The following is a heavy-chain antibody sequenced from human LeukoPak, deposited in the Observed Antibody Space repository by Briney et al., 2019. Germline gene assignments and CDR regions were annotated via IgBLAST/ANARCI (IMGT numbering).Heavy chain of an antibody. CDR1: GGSIGSSSYY. J-gene: IGHJ4*02. D-gene: IGHD3-9*01. V-gene: IGHV4-39*01. Sequence: PSETLSLTCTVSGGSIGSSSYYWGWIRQPPGKGLEWIGSVYYSGSTSYNPPLKSRVTISVDTSKNQFSLKLNSVTAADTAVYYCARPLTGYSYFDYWGQGTLVTVSS. CDR2: VYYSGST. CDR3: ARPLTGYSYFDY.